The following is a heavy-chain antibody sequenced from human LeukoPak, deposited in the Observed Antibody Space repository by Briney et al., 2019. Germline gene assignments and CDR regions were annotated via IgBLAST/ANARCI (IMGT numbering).Heavy chain of an antibody. V-gene: IGHV4-4*07. CDR3: ARATPGYYDSSGYYYSFFDY. D-gene: IGHD3-22*01. CDR1: GGSISSYY. CDR2: IYTSGST. Sequence: PSETLSLTCTVSGGSISSYYWSWIRQPAGKGLEWIGRIYTSGSTNYNPSLKSRVTMSVDTSKNQFSLKLSSVTAADTAVYYCARATPGYYDSSGYYYSFFDYWGQGTLVTVSS. J-gene: IGHJ4*02.